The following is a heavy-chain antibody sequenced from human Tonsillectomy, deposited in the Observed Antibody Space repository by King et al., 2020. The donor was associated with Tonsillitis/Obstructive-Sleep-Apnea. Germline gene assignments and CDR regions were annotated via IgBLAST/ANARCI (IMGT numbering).Heavy chain of an antibody. D-gene: IGHD5-18*01. CDR2: ISYDGSNK. CDR3: AREGDTAMGPYYYYYYYVDV. Sequence: VQLVESGGGVVQPGRSLRLSCAASGFTFSSYAMHWVRQAPGKGLEWVAVISYDGSNKYYADSVKGRFTISRDNSKNTLYLQMNSLRAEDTAVYYCAREGDTAMGPYYYYYYYVDVWGKGTTVTVSS. V-gene: IGHV3-30*04. J-gene: IGHJ6*03. CDR1: GFTFSSYA.